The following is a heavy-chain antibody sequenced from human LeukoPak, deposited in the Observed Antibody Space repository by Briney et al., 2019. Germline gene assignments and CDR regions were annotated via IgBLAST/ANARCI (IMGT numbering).Heavy chain of an antibody. Sequence: GGSLRLSCAASGFTFSSYAMHWVRQAPGKGLEWVAVISYDGSNKYYADSVKGRFTISRDNSKNTLYLQMNGLRAEDTAVYYCARETYCSSTSCYLDYYYGMDVWGKGTTVTVSS. CDR1: GFTFSSYA. CDR3: ARETYCSSTSCYLDYYYGMDV. CDR2: ISYDGSNK. J-gene: IGHJ6*04. V-gene: IGHV3-30*04. D-gene: IGHD2-2*01.